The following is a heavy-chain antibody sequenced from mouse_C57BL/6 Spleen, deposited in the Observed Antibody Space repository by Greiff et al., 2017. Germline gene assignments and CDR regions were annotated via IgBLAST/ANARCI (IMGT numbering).Heavy chain of an antibody. CDR3: ARRGYSNYGRYFEV. D-gene: IGHD2-5*01. V-gene: IGHV1-50*01. Sequence: QVQLQQPGAELVKPGASVKLSCKASGYTFTSYWMQWVKQRPGQGLEWIGEIDPSDSYTNYNQKFKGKATLTVDTSSSTAYMQLSSLTSEDSAVYYCARRGYSNYGRYFEVWGTGTTVTVSS. CDR1: GYTFTSYW. CDR2: IDPSDSYT. J-gene: IGHJ1*03.